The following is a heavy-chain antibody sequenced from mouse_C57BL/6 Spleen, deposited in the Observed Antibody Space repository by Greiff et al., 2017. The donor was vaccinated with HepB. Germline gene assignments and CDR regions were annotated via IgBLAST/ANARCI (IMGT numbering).Heavy chain of an antibody. D-gene: IGHD1-1*01. CDR2: ISSGSSTI. CDR3: ARDGTGFDY. CDR1: GFTFSDYG. Sequence: EVKLEESGGGLVKPGGSLKLSCAASGFTFSDYGMHWVRQAPEKGPEWVAYISSGSSTIYYADTVKGRFTISRDNAKNTLFLQMTSLRSEDTAMYYCARDGTGFDYWGQGTTLTVSS. V-gene: IGHV5-17*01. J-gene: IGHJ2*01.